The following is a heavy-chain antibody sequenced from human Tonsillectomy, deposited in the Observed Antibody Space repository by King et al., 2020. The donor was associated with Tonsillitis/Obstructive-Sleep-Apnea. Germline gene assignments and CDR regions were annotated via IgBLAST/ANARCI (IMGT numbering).Heavy chain of an antibody. CDR2: IYWDDDK. Sequence: TLKESGPTLVKPTQTLTLTCTFSGFSLSTSGVGVGWIRQPPGKALEWLALIYWDDDKRYSPSLKSRLTITKDTSKNQVVLTMTNMDPVDTATYYCAHSIAYYDFWSDYYTFDYWGQGTLVTVSS. CDR3: AHSIAYYDFWSDYYTFDY. V-gene: IGHV2-5*02. CDR1: GFSLSTSGVG. J-gene: IGHJ4*02. D-gene: IGHD3-3*01.